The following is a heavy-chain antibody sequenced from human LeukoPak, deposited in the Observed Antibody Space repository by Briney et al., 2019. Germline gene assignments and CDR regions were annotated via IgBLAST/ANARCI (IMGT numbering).Heavy chain of an antibody. CDR3: ARYPGIPAAGTVGYFDY. V-gene: IGHV3-7*01. Sequence: PGRSLRLSCTASGFTFSSYWTSSVRQAPGKGLEWVSTIKQNESEKFYVDSVKGRFTISRDNAKNSLYLQMNSLRAEDTAVYYCARYPGIPAAGTVGYFDYWGQGTLVTVSS. J-gene: IGHJ4*02. D-gene: IGHD6-13*01. CDR1: GFTFSSYW. CDR2: IKQNESEK.